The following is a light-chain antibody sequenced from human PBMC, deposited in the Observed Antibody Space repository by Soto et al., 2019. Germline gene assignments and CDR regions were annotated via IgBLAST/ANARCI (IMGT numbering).Light chain of an antibody. CDR2: EVS. CDR1: TSDVGGYIS. Sequence: QSALTQPASVSGSPGQSVTISCTGTTSDVGGYISVSWYQQHPGKAPKLMIYEVSNRPSGVSNRFSGSKSGDTASLTISGLQAEDEADYYCQSYDTSSPWVFGGGTKLTVL. V-gene: IGLV2-14*01. J-gene: IGLJ3*02. CDR3: QSYDTSSPWV.